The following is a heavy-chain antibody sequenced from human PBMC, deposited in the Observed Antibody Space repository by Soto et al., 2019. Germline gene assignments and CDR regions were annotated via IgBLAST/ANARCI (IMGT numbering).Heavy chain of an antibody. J-gene: IGHJ4*02. V-gene: IGHV3-7*01. CDR2: IKQDGSEK. D-gene: IGHD2-15*01. CDR1: GFTFSSYW. Sequence: EVQLVESGGGLFQPGGSLRLSCAASGFTFSSYWMSWVRQAPGQGLEWVANIKQDGSEKYYVDSVKGRFTISRDNAKNSLYLQMNGLRAEDMAVYYCARPYCSGGSCYGVYYFDYWGQGTLVIVSS. CDR3: ARPYCSGGSCYGVYYFDY.